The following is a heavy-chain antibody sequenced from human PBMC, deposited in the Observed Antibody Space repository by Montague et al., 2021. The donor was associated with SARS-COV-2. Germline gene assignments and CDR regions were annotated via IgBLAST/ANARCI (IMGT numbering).Heavy chain of an antibody. CDR3: ARTEYNWNDWSDP. CDR2: IFHSGIT. V-gene: IGHV4-59*13. J-gene: IGHJ5*02. Sequence: SETLSLTCSVSGGSISSYYWSWIRQSPGKGLEWIGYIFHSGITDYNPSLKSRVTISVDMSKSQFSLQLNSVTAADSAVYYCARTEYNWNDWSDPWGQGTLVTVSS. CDR1: GGSISSYY. D-gene: IGHD1-20*01.